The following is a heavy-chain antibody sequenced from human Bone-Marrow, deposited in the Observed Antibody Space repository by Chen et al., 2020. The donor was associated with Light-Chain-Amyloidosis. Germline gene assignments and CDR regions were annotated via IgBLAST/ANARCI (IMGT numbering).Heavy chain of an antibody. CDR1: GCTFHIYA. CDR2: VSHIGNST. CDR3: AKNLSDTERNT. D-gene: IGHD6-25*01. J-gene: IGHJ5*02. V-gene: IGHV3-23*01. Sequence: EMQLLQSGGDLVQPGGSLRLSCTASGCTFHIYAMTWVRQAPGKGLEWVAAVSHIGNSTFYADYVRGRFTVFRDNFKKRLYLQMTSLRGVDTGINYCAKNLSDTERNTWGQGSQVTVSS.